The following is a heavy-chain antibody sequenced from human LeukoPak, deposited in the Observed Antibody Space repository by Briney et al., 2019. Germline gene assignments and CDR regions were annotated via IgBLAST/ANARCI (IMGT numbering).Heavy chain of an antibody. CDR1: GGSISSSSYY. CDR2: IYYSGST. D-gene: IGHD3-3*01. V-gene: IGHV4-39*01. CDR3: ARHPPVLRFLELTSFDY. J-gene: IGHJ4*02. Sequence: SETLSLTCTVSGGSISSSSYYWGWIRQPPGTGLEWIGSIYYSGSTYYNPSLKSRVTISVDTSKNQSSLKLTSVTAADTARYYCARHPPVLRFLELTSFDYWGAGTLVTVSS.